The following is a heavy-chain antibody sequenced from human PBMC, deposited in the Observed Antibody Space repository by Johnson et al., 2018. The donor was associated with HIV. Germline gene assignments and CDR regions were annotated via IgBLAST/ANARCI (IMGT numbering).Heavy chain of an antibody. CDR2: IKQDGSDK. CDR3: ARPRRGMATNRDAFDI. Sequence: VQLVESGGGLVQPGGSLRLSCAASGFTVSSNYMSWVRQAPGKGLEWVANIKQDGSDKYYVDSVKGRFTISRDNAKNSLVLQMNSLRAEDTAVYYCARPRRGMATNRDAFDIWGQGTMVTVSS. V-gene: IGHV3-7*01. J-gene: IGHJ3*02. CDR1: GFTVSSNY. D-gene: IGHD5-24*01.